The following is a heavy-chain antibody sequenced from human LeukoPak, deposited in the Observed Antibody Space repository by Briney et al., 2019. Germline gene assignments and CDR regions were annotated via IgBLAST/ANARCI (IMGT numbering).Heavy chain of an antibody. J-gene: IGHJ4*02. CDR3: ARRVRVGATPQYYFDY. CDR2: IYTSGST. D-gene: IGHD1-26*01. CDR1: GGSISSYY. V-gene: IGHV4-4*09. Sequence: SETLSLTCTVSGGSISSYYWSWIRQPPGKGLEWIGYIYTSGSTNYNPSLKSRLTISVDTSKNQFSLKLSSVTAADTAVYYCARRVRVGATPQYYFDYWDQGTLVTVSS.